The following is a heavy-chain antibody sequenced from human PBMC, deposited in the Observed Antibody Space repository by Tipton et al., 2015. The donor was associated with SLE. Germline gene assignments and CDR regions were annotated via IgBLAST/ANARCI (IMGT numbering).Heavy chain of an antibody. J-gene: IGHJ3*02. CDR2: IYPGDSDT. CDR1: GYNFTSYW. D-gene: IGHD1-26*01. CDR3: ARPRLAYRPDASDI. Sequence: QSGAEVKKPGESLKISCEGSGYNFTSYWIAWVRQKPGKGLEWMGIIYPGDSDTKYSPSFRGQVTISTDKSINIAYLQWSSLKASDTAMYYCARPRLAYRPDASDIWGQGTMVTVSS. V-gene: IGHV5-51*01.